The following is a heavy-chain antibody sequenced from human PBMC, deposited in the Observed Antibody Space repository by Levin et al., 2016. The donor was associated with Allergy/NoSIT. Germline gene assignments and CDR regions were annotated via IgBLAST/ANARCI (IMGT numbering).Heavy chain of an antibody. Sequence: GGSLRLSCEVSGFTFSSSWMSWVRQAPGKGLEWVSGISGSGDSASHGDSVGGRFTISRDNSKNTLYLQMDSLRADDTATYYCAKDYGDHGVIISPDYWGQGTLVTVTS. V-gene: IGHV3-23*01. CDR1: GFTFSSSW. CDR3: AKDYGDHGVIISPDY. D-gene: IGHD3-3*01. CDR2: ISGSGDSA. J-gene: IGHJ4*01.